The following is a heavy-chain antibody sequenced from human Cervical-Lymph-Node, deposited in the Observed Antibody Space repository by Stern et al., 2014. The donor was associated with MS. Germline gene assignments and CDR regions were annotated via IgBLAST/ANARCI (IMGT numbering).Heavy chain of an antibody. J-gene: IGHJ4*02. D-gene: IGHD3-22*01. CDR1: GYTFTAFF. V-gene: IGHV1-2*06. CDR2: LNPNSDDP. Sequence: VQLVQSGTKMQKPGASVRVSCKASGYTFTAFFIHWVRQVPGQGLEWMGLLNPNSDDPTYAQNFQDRVTLTRDTSIGTAYLELSRLTSADTAVYYCAREATRIVVGIDYWGQGTQVTVSS. CDR3: AREATRIVVGIDY.